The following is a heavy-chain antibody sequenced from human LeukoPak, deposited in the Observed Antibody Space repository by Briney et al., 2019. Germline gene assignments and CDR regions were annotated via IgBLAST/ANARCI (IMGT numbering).Heavy chain of an antibody. V-gene: IGHV4-31*03. J-gene: IGHJ4*02. Sequence: SQTLSLTCTVSGGSISSGGYYWSWIRQHPGKGLEWIGYIYYSGSTYYNPPLKSRVTISVDTSKNQFSLKLSSVTAADTAVYYCARGPTTVRVGVVDYWGQGTLVTVSS. CDR3: ARGPTTVRVGVVDY. D-gene: IGHD4-17*01. CDR1: GGSISSGGYY. CDR2: IYYSGST.